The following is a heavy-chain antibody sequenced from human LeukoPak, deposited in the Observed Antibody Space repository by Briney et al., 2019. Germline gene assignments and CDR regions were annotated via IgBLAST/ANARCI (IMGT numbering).Heavy chain of an antibody. CDR2: INHSGST. CDR1: GGSICSGDYY. J-gene: IGHJ4*02. V-gene: IGHV4-61*08. D-gene: IGHD4-17*01. Sequence: SETLSLTCTVSGGSICSGDYYWSWIRQPPGKGLEWIGEINHSGSTNYNPSLKSRVTMSVDTSKNQFSLKLSSVTAADTAVYYCARHYYGDYYFDYWGQGTLVTVSS. CDR3: ARHYYGDYYFDY.